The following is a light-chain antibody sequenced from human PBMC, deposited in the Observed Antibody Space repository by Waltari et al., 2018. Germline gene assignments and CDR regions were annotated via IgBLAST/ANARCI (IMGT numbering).Light chain of an antibody. V-gene: IGLV1-47*01. Sequence: QSVLTQPPSASGTPGQGVTISCSGSSSNIGTNSVYWYQQLPGTAPKLLIYTNNQRPSGGPDGFSGSKAGTSASLAISGLRSEDEADYYCATWDDSLSGVVFGGGTKLTVL. CDR2: TNN. CDR3: ATWDDSLSGVV. CDR1: SSNIGTNS. J-gene: IGLJ2*01.